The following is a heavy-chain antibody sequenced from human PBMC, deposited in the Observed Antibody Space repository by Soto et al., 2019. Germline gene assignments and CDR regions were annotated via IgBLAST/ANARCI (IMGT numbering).Heavy chain of an antibody. D-gene: IGHD5-18*01. CDR2: IYYSGST. CDR3: AGSTAMVSDYYGMDV. Sequence: SETLSLTCTVSGGSISSSSYYWGWIRQPPGKGLEWIGSIYYSGSTYYNPSLKSRVTISVDTSKNQFSLKLSSVTAADTAVYYYAGSTAMVSDYYGMDVWGQGTTVTVSS. V-gene: IGHV4-39*01. CDR1: GGSISSSSYY. J-gene: IGHJ6*02.